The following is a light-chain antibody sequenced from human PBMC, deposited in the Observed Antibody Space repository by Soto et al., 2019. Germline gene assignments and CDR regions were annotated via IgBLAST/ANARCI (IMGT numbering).Light chain of an antibody. V-gene: IGLV2-14*01. CDR1: SSDVGIYNY. Sequence: QSVLTQPASVSGSPGQSIAISCTGSSSDVGIYNYVSWYQQHPGEVPKPIIYEVTNRLSGVSNRFSGSKSGNTASLTISGLQAEDEADYYCSSYTTSSTRVFGTGTKVTVL. CDR3: SSYTTSSTRV. CDR2: EVT. J-gene: IGLJ1*01.